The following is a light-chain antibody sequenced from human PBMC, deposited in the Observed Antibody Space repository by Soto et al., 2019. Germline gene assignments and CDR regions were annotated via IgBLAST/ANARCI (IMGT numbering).Light chain of an antibody. V-gene: IGKV4-1*01. CDR2: WAS. CDR1: QSVLYSSNNKNY. CDR3: QQYYTTPIT. Sequence: DIVMTQSPDSLVVSLGERATINCKSSQSVLYSSNNKNYLAWYKQKPGQPPKLLIYWASTRESGVPDRFSGSGSGTDFTLTISSLQAEDVAVYYCQQYYTTPITFGQGTRLEIQ. J-gene: IGKJ5*01.